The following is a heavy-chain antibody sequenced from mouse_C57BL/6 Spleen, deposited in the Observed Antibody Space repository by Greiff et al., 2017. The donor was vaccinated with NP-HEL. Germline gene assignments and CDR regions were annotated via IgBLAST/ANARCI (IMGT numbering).Heavy chain of an antibody. D-gene: IGHD1-1*01. Sequence: LVESGAELVKPGASVKISCKASGYAFSRYWMNWVKQRPGKGLEWIGQIYPGDGDTNYNGKFKGKATLTADKSSSTAYMQLSSLTSEDSAVYFCAREDYGSRFDYWGQGTTLTVSS. CDR1: GYAFSRYW. J-gene: IGHJ2*01. V-gene: IGHV1-80*01. CDR2: IYPGDGDT. CDR3: AREDYGSRFDY.